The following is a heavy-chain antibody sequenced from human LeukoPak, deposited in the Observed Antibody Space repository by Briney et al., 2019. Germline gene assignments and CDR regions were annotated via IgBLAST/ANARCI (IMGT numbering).Heavy chain of an antibody. CDR3: ARDRYGDGFAHFDY. J-gene: IGHJ4*02. Sequence: ASVTVSCKASGYTFTTYAMHWVRQAPGQGLEWMGWITPSGGTNYPQKFQGRVAITRDTSITTAYMDLSRLTSDDTAVYYCARDRYGDGFAHFDYWGQGALVTVPS. CDR2: ITPSGGT. CDR1: GYTFTTYA. V-gene: IGHV1-2*02. D-gene: IGHD5-24*01.